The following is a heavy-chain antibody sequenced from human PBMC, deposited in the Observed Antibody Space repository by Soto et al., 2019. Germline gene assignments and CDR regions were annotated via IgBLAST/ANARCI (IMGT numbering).Heavy chain of an antibody. CDR2: VYYSGTT. V-gene: IGHV4-61*01. CDR1: GASLNTRNYS. Sequence: PSETLSLTCAVSGASLNTRNYSWSWIRQPPGKGLEWIGYVYYSGTTNYNPSLKSRVTMSIDTSKNQLSLRLISVAAADTAMYFCVRIRYQLTSSVHWLDHWGQGTPVTVSS. CDR3: VRIRYQLTSSVHWLDH. D-gene: IGHD1-1*01. J-gene: IGHJ5*02.